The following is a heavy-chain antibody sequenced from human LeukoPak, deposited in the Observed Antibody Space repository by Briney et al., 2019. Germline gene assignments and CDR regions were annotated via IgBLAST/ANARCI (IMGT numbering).Heavy chain of an antibody. Sequence: PGGSLRLSCAASRFTFSSSAMSWVRQAPGKGLEWVSTISGSGGSTYSTDSVKGRFTISRDNPKSTLYLQMNSLRVEDTAIYYCAKGGPQFFDYWGQGTLVTVSS. CDR2: ISGSGGST. D-gene: IGHD5-24*01. CDR3: AKGGPQFFDY. J-gene: IGHJ4*02. V-gene: IGHV3-23*01. CDR1: RFTFSSSA.